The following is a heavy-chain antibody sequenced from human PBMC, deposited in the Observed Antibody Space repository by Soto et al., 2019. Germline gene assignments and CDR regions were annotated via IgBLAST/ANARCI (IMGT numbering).Heavy chain of an antibody. CDR1: GGSISSGGYY. CDR2: IYYSGST. CDR3: AGSIDTAIALDY. Sequence: SETLSLTCTVSGGSISSGGYYWSWIRQHPGKGLEWIGYIYYSGSTYYNPSLKSRVTISVDTSKNQFSLKLSSVTAADTAVYYCAGSIDTAIALDYWGQGTLVTVSS. J-gene: IGHJ4*02. D-gene: IGHD5-18*01. V-gene: IGHV4-31*03.